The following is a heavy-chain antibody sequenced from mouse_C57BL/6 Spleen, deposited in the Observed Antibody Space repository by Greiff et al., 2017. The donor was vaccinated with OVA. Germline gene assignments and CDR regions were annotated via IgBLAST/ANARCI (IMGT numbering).Heavy chain of an antibody. J-gene: IGHJ4*01. V-gene: IGHV10-3*01. CDR3: VRDHGNCVRYYAMDY. CDR1: GFTFNTYA. D-gene: IGHD2-1*01. Sequence: EVQRVESGGGLVQPKGSLKLSCAASGFTFNTYAMHWVRQAPGKGLEWVARIRSKSSNYATYYADSVKDRFTISRDDSQSMIYLQMNNLKTEDTATYYCVRDHGNCVRYYAMDYWGQGTSVTVSS. CDR2: IRSKSSNYAT.